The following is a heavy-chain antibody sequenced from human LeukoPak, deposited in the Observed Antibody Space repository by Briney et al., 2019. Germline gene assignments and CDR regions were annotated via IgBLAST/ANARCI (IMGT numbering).Heavy chain of an antibody. D-gene: IGHD6-13*01. CDR1: GGSISSYY. V-gene: IGHV4-34*01. J-gene: IGHJ4*02. CDR2: VNHSGST. Sequence: SETLSLTCTVSGGSISSYYWSWIRQPPGKGLEWIGEVNHSGSTNYNPSLKSRVTISVDTSKNQFSLKLSSVTAADTAVYYCARGSFSSWYLWGGPYYFDYWGQGTLVTVSS. CDR3: ARGSFSSWYLWGGPYYFDY.